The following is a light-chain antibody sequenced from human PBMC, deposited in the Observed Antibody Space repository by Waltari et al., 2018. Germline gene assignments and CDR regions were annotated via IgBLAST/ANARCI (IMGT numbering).Light chain of an antibody. CDR1: QSVFSSY. CDR2: GAS. Sequence: ILLTQFPGTLSLSPGETATFSCRASQSVFSSYIGWYQQKPGQAPRLLIDGASNRATGIPDRFSGSGSGTDFTLTISRLEPEDFAVYYCQVYGSSPLTFGGGTKVEI. V-gene: IGKV3-20*01. J-gene: IGKJ4*01. CDR3: QVYGSSPLT.